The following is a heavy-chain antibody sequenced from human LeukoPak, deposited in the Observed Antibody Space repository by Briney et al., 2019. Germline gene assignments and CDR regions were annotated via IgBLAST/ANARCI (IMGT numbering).Heavy chain of an antibody. CDR3: AREIPVITIFGVVTVFDP. CDR1: GGSISSGSYY. D-gene: IGHD3-3*01. J-gene: IGHJ5*02. V-gene: IGHV4-61*02. CDR2: IYTSGST. Sequence: SQPLSLTCTVSGGSISSGSYYWSWIRPPAGKGLEWIGRIYTSGSTNYNPSLKSRVTISVDTSKNQFSLKLSSVTAADTAVYYCAREIPVITIFGVVTVFDPWGQGTLVTVSS.